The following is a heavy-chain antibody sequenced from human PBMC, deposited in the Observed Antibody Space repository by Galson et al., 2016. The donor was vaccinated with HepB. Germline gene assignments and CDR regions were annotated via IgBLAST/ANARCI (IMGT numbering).Heavy chain of an antibody. Sequence: SVKVSCKASGYTFTGYWLHWVRQAPGQGLEWVGWINPDDGYTNYVQKFRGRVTMTRDTSSTTAVMELSSLTSDDTAVYYCARSLFPGMITICDHWGQGTLVTVSS. CDR2: INPDDGYT. CDR3: ARSLFPGMITICDH. D-gene: IGHD3-16*01. CDR1: GYTFTGYW. J-gene: IGHJ5*02. V-gene: IGHV1-2*02.